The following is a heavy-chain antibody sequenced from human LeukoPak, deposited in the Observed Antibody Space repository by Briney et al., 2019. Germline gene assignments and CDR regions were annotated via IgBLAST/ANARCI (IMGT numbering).Heavy chain of an antibody. V-gene: IGHV3-21*01. Sequence: GGSLRLSCAASGFTFSSYSMNWVRQAPGKGLEWVSSISSSSSYIYYADSVKGRFPISRDNAKNSLYLQMNRLSAEDTAVYYCARSPQYFWSGYYIFDYWGQGTLVTVSS. D-gene: IGHD3-3*01. J-gene: IGHJ4*02. CDR1: GFTFSSYS. CDR3: ARSPQYFWSGYYIFDY. CDR2: ISSSSSYI.